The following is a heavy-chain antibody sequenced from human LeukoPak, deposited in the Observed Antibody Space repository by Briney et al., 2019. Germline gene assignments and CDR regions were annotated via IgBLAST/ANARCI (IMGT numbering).Heavy chain of an antibody. J-gene: IGHJ4*02. Sequence: SETLSLTCAVYGGSFSGYYWTWIRQPPGKGLERIGEINHSGSTNYNPSLKSRVTISVDTSKNQFSLKLSSVTAADTAVYYCARGSGDYTTTGTYYFDYWGQGTLVTVSS. D-gene: IGHD2-21*02. CDR1: GGSFSGYY. CDR3: ARGSGDYTTTGTYYFDY. V-gene: IGHV4-34*01. CDR2: INHSGST.